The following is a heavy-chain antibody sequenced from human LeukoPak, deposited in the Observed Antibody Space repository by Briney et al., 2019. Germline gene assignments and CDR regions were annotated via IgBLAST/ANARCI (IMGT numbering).Heavy chain of an antibody. D-gene: IGHD3-9*01. CDR2: FNSDGSRT. V-gene: IGHV3-74*01. CDR1: GFTLSSLS. CDR3: ARDGSMMEVFWLVLIYIYY. Sequence: SGGSLRPSCIAAGFTLSSLSMHWDRQAPGKGLVWVSRFNSDGSRTRYAGSVKGRFTISRDNAKNTMYLQMNSLRVEDTAVYYCARDGSMMEVFWLVLIYIYYWGQGTLVTVTS. J-gene: IGHJ4*02.